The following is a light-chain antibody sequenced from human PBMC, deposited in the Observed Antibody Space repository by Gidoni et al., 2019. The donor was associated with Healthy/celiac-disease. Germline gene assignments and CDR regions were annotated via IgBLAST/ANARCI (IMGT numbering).Light chain of an antibody. CDR1: QDISNY. CDR2: DAS. CDR3: QQYDNLPT. V-gene: IGKV1-33*01. Sequence: DIQMTPSPSSLSASVGDRVTITCQASQDISNYLNWYQQKPGKAPQLLIYDASNLGKGVPSRFSGSGSGTDFTFTISLLQPEVIATYYCQQYDNLPTFXQXTRLEIK. J-gene: IGKJ5*01.